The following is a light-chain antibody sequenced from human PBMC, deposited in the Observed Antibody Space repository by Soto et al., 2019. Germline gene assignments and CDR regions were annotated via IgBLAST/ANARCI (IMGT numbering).Light chain of an antibody. Sequence: DVQMTQSPSTLSASVGDTVTITCRASQSIDTALDWYQQKPGKAPNLLIYRASNLESGVPSRFSGSGSGTEFTLAISSLQPDDFATYYCQQYGFFLTFGQGTKLEIK. J-gene: IGKJ2*01. CDR3: QQYGFFLT. CDR1: QSIDTA. V-gene: IGKV1-5*03. CDR2: RAS.